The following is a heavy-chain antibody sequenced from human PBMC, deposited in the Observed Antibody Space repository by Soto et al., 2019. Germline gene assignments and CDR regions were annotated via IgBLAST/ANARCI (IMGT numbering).Heavy chain of an antibody. CDR2: IYYSGST. CDR1: GGSISSGGYY. CDR3: ARSGGDIVATITWFAP. Sequence: SETLSLTCTVSGGSISSGGYYWSWIRQHPGKGLEWIGYIYYSGSTYYNPSLKSRVTISVDTSKNQFSLKLSSVTAADTAVYYCARSGGDIVATITWFAPWGQGTLVTVPS. V-gene: IGHV4-31*03. J-gene: IGHJ5*02. D-gene: IGHD5-12*01.